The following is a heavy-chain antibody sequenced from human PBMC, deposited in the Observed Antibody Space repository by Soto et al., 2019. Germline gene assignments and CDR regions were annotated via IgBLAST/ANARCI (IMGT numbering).Heavy chain of an antibody. CDR2: ISYDGSNK. Sequence: GGSLRLSCAASGFTFSSYAMHWVRQAPGKGLEWVAVISYDGSNKYYADSVKGRFTISRDNSKNTLYLQMNSLRAEDTAVYYCARDDQLRYGMDVWGQGTTVTVSS. D-gene: IGHD1-26*01. V-gene: IGHV3-30-3*01. CDR1: GFTFSSYA. J-gene: IGHJ6*02. CDR3: ARDDQLRYGMDV.